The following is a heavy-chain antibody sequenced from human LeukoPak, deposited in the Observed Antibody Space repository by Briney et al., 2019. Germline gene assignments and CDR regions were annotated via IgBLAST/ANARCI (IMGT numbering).Heavy chain of an antibody. D-gene: IGHD6-13*01. CDR2: IKSKTDGGTT. CDR3: TSLRGSSSQYFQY. CDR1: GFTFSNAW. Sequence: GGSLRLSCAASGFTFSNAWMRWVRQARGKGLEWVGRIKSKTDGGTTDYAAPVEGRFTISREDSKDTLYLQMNSLRTEDTAVYYCTSLRGSSSQYFQYWGQGTLVTVSS. V-gene: IGHV3-15*01. J-gene: IGHJ1*01.